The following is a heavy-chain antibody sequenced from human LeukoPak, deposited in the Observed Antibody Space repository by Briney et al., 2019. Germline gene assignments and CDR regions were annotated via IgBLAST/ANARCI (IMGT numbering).Heavy chain of an antibody. J-gene: IGHJ3*01. D-gene: IGHD5-24*01. Sequence: ASVKVSCKASGYTFTNSYIHWVRQAPGQVLEWMGLINPDGGDTNYAQNFQGRVTLTRDTSTSTVYMELSSLRSEDTAIYYCARIRDGYNDAYDLWGQGTVVTVPS. CDR1: GYTFTNSY. CDR3: ARIRDGYNDAYDL. CDR2: INPDGGDT. V-gene: IGHV1-46*01.